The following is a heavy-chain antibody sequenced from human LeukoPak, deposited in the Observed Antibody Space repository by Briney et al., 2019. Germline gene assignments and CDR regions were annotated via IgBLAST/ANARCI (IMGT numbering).Heavy chain of an antibody. CDR3: ARDRSGGYNFDY. Sequence: GASVKVSCKASGGTFSSYAISCVRQAPGQRLEWMGGIIPIFGTANYAQKFQGRVTITADESTSTAYMELSSLRSEDTAVYYCARDRSGGYNFDYWGQGTLVTVSS. J-gene: IGHJ4*02. V-gene: IGHV1-69*13. CDR1: GGTFSSYA. D-gene: IGHD3-10*01. CDR2: IIPIFGTA.